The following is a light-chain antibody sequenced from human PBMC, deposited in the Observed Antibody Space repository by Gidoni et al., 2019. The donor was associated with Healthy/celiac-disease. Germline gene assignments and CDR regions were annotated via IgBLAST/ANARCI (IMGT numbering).Light chain of an antibody. J-gene: IGKJ5*01. V-gene: IGKV1-9*01. CDR2: AAS. CDR3: QQNNSYPIT. Sequence: DLQLTQSPSFLSASVGDRVTITCWASQGISSYLASYQQKPGKAPKLLIYAASTLQRGVPSRFSGSGSGTEFTLTISSLQPEDVATYYCQQNNSYPITFGQGTRLEIK. CDR1: QGISSY.